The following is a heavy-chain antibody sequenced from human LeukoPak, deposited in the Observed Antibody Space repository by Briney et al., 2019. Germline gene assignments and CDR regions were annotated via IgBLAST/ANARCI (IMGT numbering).Heavy chain of an antibody. D-gene: IGHD3-10*01. CDR1: GFAFSIYS. J-gene: IGHJ6*02. CDR2: IYSGGNT. V-gene: IGHV3-53*01. CDR3: ARGQSGTPHYYYGMDV. Sequence: GGSLRLSCTASGFAFSIYSMNWVRQAPGKGLEWVSIIYSGGNTYYADSVKGRFTVSRDNSKNTLSLQMNSLRAEDTAVYYCARGQSGTPHYYYGMDVWGQGTTVTVSS.